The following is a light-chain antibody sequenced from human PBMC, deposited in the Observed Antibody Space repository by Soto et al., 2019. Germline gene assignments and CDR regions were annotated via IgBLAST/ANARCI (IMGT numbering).Light chain of an antibody. CDR1: QSVLYSSNNKNY. CDR3: QQHYSVPFT. J-gene: IGKJ3*01. Sequence: DIVLTQSPDSLAVSLGERATINCKSSQSVLYSSNNKNYLAWFQQIPGQPPKLLIYWASTRESGVPDRFIGSGSGTDFTPPNSSLEAEDVVVYYCQQHYSVPFTFGPGTKVDIK. CDR2: WAS. V-gene: IGKV4-1*01.